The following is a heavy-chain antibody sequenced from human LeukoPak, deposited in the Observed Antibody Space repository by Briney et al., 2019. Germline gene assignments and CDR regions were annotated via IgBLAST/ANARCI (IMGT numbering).Heavy chain of an antibody. CDR1: GGSISSGGYY. J-gene: IGHJ5*02. CDR2: IHHSGDT. V-gene: IGHV4-30-2*01. CDR3: ARDVDATSGWFDP. D-gene: IGHD2-15*01. Sequence: PSETLSLTCTVSGGSISSGGYYWSWIRQPPGKGLEWIGYIHHSGDTYQNPSLKSRVTVSSDRSKNQFYLKLSSVTAADTAVYYCARDVDATSGWFDPWGQGTLVTVSS.